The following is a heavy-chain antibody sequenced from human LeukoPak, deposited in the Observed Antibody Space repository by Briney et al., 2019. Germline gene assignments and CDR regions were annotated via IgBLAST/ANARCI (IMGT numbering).Heavy chain of an antibody. Sequence: GGSLRLSCAASGFTFSSYSMNWVRQAPGKGLEWVSSISSSSSYIYYADSVKGRFTISRDNAKNSLYLQMNSLRAEDTAVYYCARDRTLWSGSQTYYYYYMDVWGKGTTVTVSS. CDR3: ARDRTLWSGSQTYYYYYMDV. CDR1: GFTFSSYS. CDR2: ISSSSSYI. J-gene: IGHJ6*03. D-gene: IGHD3-3*01. V-gene: IGHV3-21*01.